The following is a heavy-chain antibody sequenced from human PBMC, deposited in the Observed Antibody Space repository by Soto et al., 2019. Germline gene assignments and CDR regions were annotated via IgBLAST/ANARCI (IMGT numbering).Heavy chain of an antibody. J-gene: IGHJ6*03. Sequence: GASVKVSCKASGYTFTSYDINWVRQATGQGLEWMGWMNPNSGNTGYAQKFQGRVTMTRNTSISTAYVELSSLRSEDTAVYYCARAQQQLGPYYYYYMDVWGKGTTVTVSS. D-gene: IGHD6-13*01. V-gene: IGHV1-8*01. CDR2: MNPNSGNT. CDR1: GYTFTSYD. CDR3: ARAQQQLGPYYYYYMDV.